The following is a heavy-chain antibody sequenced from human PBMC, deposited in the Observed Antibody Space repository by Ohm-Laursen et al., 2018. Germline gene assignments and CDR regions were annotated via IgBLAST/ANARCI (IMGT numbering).Heavy chain of an antibody. CDR2: ISGSGGST. CDR3: ARGRYGDWYYFDY. CDR1: GFTFSSYA. V-gene: IGHV3-23*01. D-gene: IGHD4-17*01. Sequence: SLRLSCSASGFTFSSYAMSWVRQAPGKGLEWVSAISGSGGSTYYADSVKGRFTTSRDNSKNALYLQMNSLRAEDTAVYYCARGRYGDWYYFDYWGQGTLVTVSS. J-gene: IGHJ4*02.